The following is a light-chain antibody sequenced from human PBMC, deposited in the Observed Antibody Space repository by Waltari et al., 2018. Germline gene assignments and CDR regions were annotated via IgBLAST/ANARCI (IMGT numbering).Light chain of an antibody. CDR3: QQYYSTPYT. CDR2: WAS. J-gene: IGKJ2*01. CDR1: QSILFTSNNKNY. V-gene: IGKV4-1*01. Sequence: DIMMTQSPDSLAVSLGERATINCKSSQSILFTSNNKNYLAWYQQRPEQPPKLLIYWASTLESGVPDRFSGSGSGTDFTLTISSLQTEDVAVDYCQQYYSTPYTVGQGTKLEI.